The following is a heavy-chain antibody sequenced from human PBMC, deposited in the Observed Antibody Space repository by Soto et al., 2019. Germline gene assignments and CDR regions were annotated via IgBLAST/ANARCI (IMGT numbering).Heavy chain of an antibody. CDR1: GFTFTTYW. Sequence: EVQLVESGGGLVQPGGSLRLSCAASGFTFTTYWMSWVRQAPGKGLEWVANIKQDGSEKYYVDSVKGRFTISRDNAKNLLYLQMNSLRAEDTALYYCARVYPGSGWPYHYYGMDVWGQGTTVTVSS. D-gene: IGHD6-19*01. CDR3: ARVYPGSGWPYHYYGMDV. V-gene: IGHV3-7*01. CDR2: IKQDGSEK. J-gene: IGHJ6*02.